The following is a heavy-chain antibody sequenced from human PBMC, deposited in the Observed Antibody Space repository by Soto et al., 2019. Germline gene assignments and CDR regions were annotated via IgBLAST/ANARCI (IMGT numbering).Heavy chain of an antibody. CDR2: IIPIFGTA. CDR3: AAGVYGVYGGWFDP. CDR1: AGSFSSYA. D-gene: IGHD4-17*01. J-gene: IGHJ5*02. V-gene: IGHV1-69*12. Sequence: QVQLVQSGAEVKKPGSSVKVSCKDSAGSFSSYAISWVRQAPGQGLEWMGGIIPIFGTANYAQKFQGRVTITADESTSTAYMELSSLRSEDTAVYYCAAGVYGVYGGWFDPWGQATLVTVSS.